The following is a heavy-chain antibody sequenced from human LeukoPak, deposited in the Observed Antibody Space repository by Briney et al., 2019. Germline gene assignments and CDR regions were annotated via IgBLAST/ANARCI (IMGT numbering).Heavy chain of an antibody. CDR2: MNPNSGNT. V-gene: IGHV1-8*01. D-gene: IGHD3-9*01. J-gene: IGHJ4*02. CDR1: GYTFTNYD. CDR3: ARDREYYDILTGYHNFDY. Sequence: GASVKVSCKASGYTFTNYDINWVRQATGQGLEWMGWMNPNSGNTGYAQKFQDRVTMTRNTSISTAYMKLSSLRSEDTAVYYCARDREYYDILTGYHNFDYWGQGTLVTVSS.